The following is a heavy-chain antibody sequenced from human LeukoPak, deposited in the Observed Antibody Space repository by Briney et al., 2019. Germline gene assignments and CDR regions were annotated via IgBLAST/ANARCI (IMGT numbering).Heavy chain of an antibody. D-gene: IGHD6-19*01. J-gene: IGHJ4*02. CDR2: IWYDGGNK. V-gene: IGHV3-33*06. CDR1: GFTFSSYG. Sequence: GRSLRLSCAASGFTFSSYGMHWVRQAPGKGLEWVAAIWYDGGNKYYADSVKGRFTISRDNSKNTLYLQMNSLRAEDTAVYYCAKDSLDSSGRYYFDYWGQGTLVTVSS. CDR3: AKDSLDSSGRYYFDY.